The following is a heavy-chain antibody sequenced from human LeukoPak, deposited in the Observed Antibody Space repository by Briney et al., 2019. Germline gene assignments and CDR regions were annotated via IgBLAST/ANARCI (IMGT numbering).Heavy chain of an antibody. Sequence: SVKVSCKASGGTFSSYAISWVRQAPGQGLEWMGGIIPIFGTANYAQKFQGRVTITTDESTSTAYMGLSSLRSGDTAVYYCARDKRGPYDSSGYFNAFDIWGQGTMVTVSS. J-gene: IGHJ3*02. CDR3: ARDKRGPYDSSGYFNAFDI. V-gene: IGHV1-69*05. CDR2: IIPIFGTA. D-gene: IGHD3-22*01. CDR1: GGTFSSYA.